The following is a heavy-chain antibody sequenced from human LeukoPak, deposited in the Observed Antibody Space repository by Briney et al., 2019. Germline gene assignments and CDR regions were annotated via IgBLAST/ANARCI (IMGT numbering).Heavy chain of an antibody. V-gene: IGHV3-53*01. CDR3: AMGATGDYLQF. Sequence: PGGSLRLSCAASGFNVIGNYMTWVRQAPGKGLEWVSVIYSGGRTYYADSVKGRFTISRDNSNNTLYLQMNRLRTEDTAVYYCAMGATGDYLQFWGQGTLVTVSS. CDR1: GFNVIGNY. CDR2: IYSGGRT. J-gene: IGHJ1*01. D-gene: IGHD1-26*01.